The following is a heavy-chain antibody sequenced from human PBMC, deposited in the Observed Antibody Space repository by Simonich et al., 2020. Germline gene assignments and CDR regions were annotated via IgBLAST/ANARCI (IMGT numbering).Heavy chain of an antibody. CDR3: ARGRGGMSRGYVDY. CDR2: MNTNSGNT. V-gene: IGHV1-8*03. D-gene: IGHD2-15*01. CDR1: GYTFTSYD. J-gene: IGHJ4*02. Sequence: QVQLVQSGAEVKKPGASVKVSCKASGYTFTSYDNNWVRHATGQGLEWMGWMNTNSGNTGYAQKFQGRVTITRNTSISTAYMELSSRRSEDTAGYYCARGRGGMSRGYVDYWGQGTLVTVSS.